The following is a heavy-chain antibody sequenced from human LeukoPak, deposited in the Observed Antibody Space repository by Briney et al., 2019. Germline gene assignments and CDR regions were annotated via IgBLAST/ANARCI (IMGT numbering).Heavy chain of an antibody. Sequence: PGGSLRLSCAASGFTSSSYAMHWVRQAPGKGLEWVAVISYDGSNKYYADSVKGRFTISRDNSKNTLYLQMNSLRAEDTAVYYCARGRSPGLVVVPFDCWGLGTLVTVSS. V-gene: IGHV3-30-3*01. CDR1: GFTSSSYA. D-gene: IGHD2-2*01. CDR3: ARGRSPGLVVVPFDC. J-gene: IGHJ4*02. CDR2: ISYDGSNK.